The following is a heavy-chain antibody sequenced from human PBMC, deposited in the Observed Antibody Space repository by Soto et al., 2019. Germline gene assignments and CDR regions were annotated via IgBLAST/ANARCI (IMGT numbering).Heavy chain of an antibody. CDR1: GVTFTSSA. Sequence: SVKVSCKASGVTFTSSAVQWLRQARGQRLEWIGWIVVGSGNTNYAQKFQERVTITRDMSTSTAYMELSSLRSEDTAVYYCAAETAAASYGMDVWGQGTTVTVSS. V-gene: IGHV1-58*01. CDR2: IVVGSGNT. J-gene: IGHJ6*02. CDR3: AAETAAASYGMDV. D-gene: IGHD6-13*01.